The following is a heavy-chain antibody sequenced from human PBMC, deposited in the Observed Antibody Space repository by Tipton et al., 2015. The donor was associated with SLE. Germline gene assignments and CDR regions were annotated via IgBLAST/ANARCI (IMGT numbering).Heavy chain of an antibody. CDR3: ARRASYYYCSETPGAFDI. CDR2: IYPGDSDT. J-gene: IGHJ3*02. CDR1: GYSFTSYW. D-gene: IGHD3-22*01. V-gene: IGHV5-51*03. Sequence: QLVQSGAEVKKPGESLKISCKGSGYSFTSYWIGWVRQMPGKGLEWMGIIYPGDSDTRYSPSFQGQVTISADKSISTAYLQWSSLKAADTAMYYCARRASYYYCSETPGAFDIWGQGNMFPVSS.